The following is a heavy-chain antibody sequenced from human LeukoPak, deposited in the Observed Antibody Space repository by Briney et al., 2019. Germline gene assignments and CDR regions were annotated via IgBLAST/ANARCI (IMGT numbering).Heavy chain of an antibody. J-gene: IGHJ3*01. V-gene: IGHV1-46*01. CDR2: IDPNGDRT. D-gene: IGHD4-23*01. CDR3: ARDMSTRVTPISYAFDV. CDR1: ENTFTNYY. Sequence: ASVKVSCKASENTFTNYYMHWVRQAPGQGLEWLGIIDPNGDRTNYAQTFQGRVTMTRDTSTTTVYMELSSLRSEDTAVYYCARDMSTRVTPISYAFDVWGQGTMVTVSS.